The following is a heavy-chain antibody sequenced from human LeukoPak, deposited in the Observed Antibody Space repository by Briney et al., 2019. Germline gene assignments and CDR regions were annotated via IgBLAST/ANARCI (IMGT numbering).Heavy chain of an antibody. CDR1: GYTLTGYY. J-gene: IGHJ4*02. CDR2: INPNSGGT. CDR3: ARDGGIVGAAYFDY. V-gene: IGHV1-2*02. D-gene: IGHD1-26*01. Sequence: ASVKVSCKASGYTLTGYYMHWVRQAPGQGLEWMGWINPNSGGTNYAQKFQGRVTMTRDTSISTAYMELSRLRSDDTAVYYCARDGGIVGAAYFDYWGQGTLVTVSS.